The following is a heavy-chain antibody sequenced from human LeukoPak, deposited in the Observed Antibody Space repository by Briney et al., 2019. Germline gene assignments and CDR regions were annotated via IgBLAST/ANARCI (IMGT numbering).Heavy chain of an antibody. V-gene: IGHV4-61*01. Sequence: SETLSLTCTVSGGSVSSGRYYWSWIRQPPGKGLEWIGYIYYSGTTNYNPSLKSRVTISVDTSKNQFSLKLSSVTAADTAVYYCARAPPPIAVAGTGWFDPWGQGTLVTVSS. J-gene: IGHJ5*02. D-gene: IGHD6-19*01. CDR2: IYYSGTT. CDR1: GGSVSSGRYY. CDR3: ARAPPPIAVAGTGWFDP.